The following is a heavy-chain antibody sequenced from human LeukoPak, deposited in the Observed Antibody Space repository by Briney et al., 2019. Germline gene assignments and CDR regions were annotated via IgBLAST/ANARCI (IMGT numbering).Heavy chain of an antibody. Sequence: PSQTLPLTCAASGDSISSGGYSWSWIRQPPGKGLEWIGYIYHSGSTYYNPSLKSRVTISVDRSKNQFSLKLSSVTAADTAVYYCARGRMVRGVINWFDPWGQGTLVTVSS. D-gene: IGHD3-10*01. CDR1: GDSISSGGYS. CDR2: IYHSGST. J-gene: IGHJ5*02. CDR3: ARGRMVRGVINWFDP. V-gene: IGHV4-30-2*01.